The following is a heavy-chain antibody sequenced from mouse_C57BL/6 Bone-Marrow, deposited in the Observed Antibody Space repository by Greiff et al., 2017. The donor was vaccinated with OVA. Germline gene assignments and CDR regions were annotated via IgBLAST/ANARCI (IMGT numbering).Heavy chain of an antibody. J-gene: IGHJ4*01. Sequence: EVKLMESGGGLVKPGGSLKLSCAASGFTFSSYAMSWVRQTPEKRLEWVATISDGGSYTYYPDNVKGRFTISRDNAKNNLYLQMSHLKSEDTAMYYCARDEGTTVAMDYWGQGTSVTVSS. V-gene: IGHV5-4*01. D-gene: IGHD1-1*01. CDR2: ISDGGSYT. CDR1: GFTFSSYA. CDR3: ARDEGTTVAMDY.